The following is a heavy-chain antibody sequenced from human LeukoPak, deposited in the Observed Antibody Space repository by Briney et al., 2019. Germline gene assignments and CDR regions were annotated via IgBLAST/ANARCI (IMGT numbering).Heavy chain of an antibody. D-gene: IGHD3-22*01. CDR1: GYTFTSYG. V-gene: IGHV1-18*01. Sequence: ASVKVSCKASGYTFTSYGISWVRQAPGQGLEWMGWISAYNGNTNYAQKLQGRVTMTTDTSTSTAYMELRSLRSDDTAVYYCAREFSGYDSSGSPIDPWGQGTLVTVSS. CDR2: ISAYNGNT. J-gene: IGHJ5*02. CDR3: AREFSGYDSSGSPIDP.